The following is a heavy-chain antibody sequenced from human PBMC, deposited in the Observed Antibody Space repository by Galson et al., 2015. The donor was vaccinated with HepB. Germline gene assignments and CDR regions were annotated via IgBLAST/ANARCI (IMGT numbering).Heavy chain of an antibody. Sequence: SLRLSCAASGFTFSSYSMNWVRQAPGKGLEWVSYISSSSSTIYYADSVKGRFTISRDNAKNSLYLQMNSLRAEDTAVYYCARELHCSGGSCGEGWFDPWGQGTLVTVSS. CDR1: GFTFSSYS. D-gene: IGHD2-15*01. CDR2: ISSSSSTI. J-gene: IGHJ5*02. V-gene: IGHV3-48*04. CDR3: ARELHCSGGSCGEGWFDP.